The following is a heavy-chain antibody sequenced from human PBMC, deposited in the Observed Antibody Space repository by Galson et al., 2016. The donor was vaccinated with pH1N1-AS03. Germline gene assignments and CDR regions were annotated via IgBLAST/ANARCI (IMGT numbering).Heavy chain of an antibody. CDR2: IYSSGST. CDR1: GDSISSSTYY. CDR3: ARRHAYDSSGYYYVGYFDY. Sequence: ETLSLTCTVFGDSISSSTYYWGWIRQPPGKGLEWIGSIYSSGSTYYNPSLKSRVTTSVDTSKNQFSLKLSSVTAAYTAVYYCARRHAYDSSGYYYVGYFDYWGQGTLVTVSS. V-gene: IGHV4-39*07. D-gene: IGHD3-22*01. J-gene: IGHJ4*02.